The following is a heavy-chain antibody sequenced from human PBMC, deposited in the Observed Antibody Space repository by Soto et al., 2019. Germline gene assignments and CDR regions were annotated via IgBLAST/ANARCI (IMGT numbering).Heavy chain of an antibody. CDR2: IIPALGTA. CDR3: ARPDFGDYWYFDL. J-gene: IGHJ2*01. V-gene: IGHV1-69*08. D-gene: IGHD4-17*01. CDR1: GGTFSSHT. Sequence: QDQLVQSGAEVKKPGSSVKVSCKASGGTFSSHTFSWVRQAPGQGLEWMGRIIPALGTATYAQKCQGRVTMTADESATTVYMELNSLRSEDTAVYYCARPDFGDYWYFDLWGRGTLVTVSS.